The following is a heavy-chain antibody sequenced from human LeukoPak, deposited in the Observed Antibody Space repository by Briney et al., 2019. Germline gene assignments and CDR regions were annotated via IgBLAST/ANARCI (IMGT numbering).Heavy chain of an antibody. CDR3: AREAQPSYYYYMDV. V-gene: IGHV1-18*01. CDR1: GYTFTSYG. Sequence: ASVKVSCKASGYTFTSYGISWVRQAPGQGLEWMGWISAYNGNTNYAQKLQGRVTMTTDTSTSTAYMELRSLRSDDTAVYYCAREAQPSYYYYMDVWGKGTTVTVSS. D-gene: IGHD6-13*01. CDR2: ISAYNGNT. J-gene: IGHJ6*03.